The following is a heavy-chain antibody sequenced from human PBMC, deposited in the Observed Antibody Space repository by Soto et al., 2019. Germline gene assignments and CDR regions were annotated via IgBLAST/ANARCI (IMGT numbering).Heavy chain of an antibody. J-gene: IGHJ5*02. CDR1: GFTFSGSA. V-gene: IGHV3-73*01. CDR3: IVSCRWSDAPRNLFAL. D-gene: IGHD3-16*02. Sequence: PGGSLRLSCAASGFTFSGSAVHWVRQASGKGLEWVGRIGNTVDTFATAYGASVRGRFTISRDDSKNTAYLHINSLKTEDTAVYYCIVSCRWSDAPRNLFALSGQGSLVTVSA. CDR2: IGNTVDTFAT.